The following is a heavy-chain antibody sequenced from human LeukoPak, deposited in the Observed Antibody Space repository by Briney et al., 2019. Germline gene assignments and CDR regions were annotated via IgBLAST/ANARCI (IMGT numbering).Heavy chain of an antibody. Sequence: GGSLRLSCAASGFTFSSYWMHWVRQAPGKELVWVSRINSDGSSTSYADSVKGRFTISRDNAKNTLYLQMNSLRAEDTAVYYCARVKYDFWSGEDYFDYWGQGTLVTVSS. D-gene: IGHD3-3*01. CDR1: GFTFSSYW. CDR3: ARVKYDFWSGEDYFDY. CDR2: INSDGSST. J-gene: IGHJ4*02. V-gene: IGHV3-74*01.